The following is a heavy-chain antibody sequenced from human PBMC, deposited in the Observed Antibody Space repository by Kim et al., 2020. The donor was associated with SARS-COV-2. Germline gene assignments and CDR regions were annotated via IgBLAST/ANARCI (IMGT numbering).Heavy chain of an antibody. J-gene: IGHJ4*02. Sequence: ADSVKGRFTISRDNAKNTLDLQMNRLRAEDAAVYYCARDGDYYDSSGYSDWGQGTFVTVSS. V-gene: IGHV3-74*01. D-gene: IGHD3-22*01. CDR3: ARDGDYYDSSGYSD.